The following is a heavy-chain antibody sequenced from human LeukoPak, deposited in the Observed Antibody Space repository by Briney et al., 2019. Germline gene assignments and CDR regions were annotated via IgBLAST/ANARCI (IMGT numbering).Heavy chain of an antibody. Sequence: GGSLRLSCAASGFSFSSYAMTWVRQAAGKGLEWVSAISDSGTSTYYADSVKGRFSISRDNSKNTLYLEMNSLRAEDTAVYYCASLISGPGTVNWGQGTLVTVSS. V-gene: IGHV3-23*01. CDR1: GFSFSSYA. CDR2: ISDSGTST. D-gene: IGHD6-13*01. CDR3: ASLISGPGTVN. J-gene: IGHJ4*02.